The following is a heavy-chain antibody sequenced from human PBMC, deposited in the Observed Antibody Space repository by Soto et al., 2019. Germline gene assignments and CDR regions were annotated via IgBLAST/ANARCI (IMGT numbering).Heavy chain of an antibody. J-gene: IGHJ6*03. CDR3: ARSRAGYYYYYMDV. CDR2: IKQDGSEK. CDR1: GFTFSSYW. Sequence: PGGSLRLFCAASGFTFSSYWMSWVRQAPGKGLEWVANIKQDGSEKYYVDSVKGRFTISRGNAKNSLYLQMNSLRAEDTAVYYCARSRAGYYYYYMDVWGKGTTVTVSS. V-gene: IGHV3-7*01. D-gene: IGHD6-19*01.